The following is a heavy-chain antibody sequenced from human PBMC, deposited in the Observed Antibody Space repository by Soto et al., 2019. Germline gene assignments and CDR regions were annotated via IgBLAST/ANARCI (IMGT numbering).Heavy chain of an antibody. CDR2: IYYSGST. CDR1: GGSISSSSYY. J-gene: IGHJ3*02. Sequence: QLQLQESGPGLVKPSETLSLTCTVSGGSISSSSYYWGWIRQPPGKGLEWIGSIYYSGSTYYNPSLKSRVTISVDTSKNQFSLKLSSVTAADTAVYYCARHGGYDAFDIWGQGTMVTVSS. V-gene: IGHV4-39*01. CDR3: ARHGGYDAFDI. D-gene: IGHD3-3*01.